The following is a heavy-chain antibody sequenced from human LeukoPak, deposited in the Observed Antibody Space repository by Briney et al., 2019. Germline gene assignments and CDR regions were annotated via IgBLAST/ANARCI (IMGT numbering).Heavy chain of an antibody. J-gene: IGHJ4*02. D-gene: IGHD3-22*01. Sequence: GGSLRLSCVTSGIGFSSHDMHWVRQAPGKGLEWVALIWYDGTNKYYADSVKGRFTISRDSSKNTLYLQMNNLRAEDTAVYYCARGPYYYDISGSPRGDYWGQGTLVTVSS. V-gene: IGHV3-33*01. CDR2: IWYDGTNK. CDR1: GIGFSSHD. CDR3: ARGPYYYDISGSPRGDY.